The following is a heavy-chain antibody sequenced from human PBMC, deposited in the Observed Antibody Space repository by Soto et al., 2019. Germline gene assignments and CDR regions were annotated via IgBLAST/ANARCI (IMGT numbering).Heavy chain of an antibody. J-gene: IGHJ5*02. D-gene: IGHD6-6*01. V-gene: IGHV3-53*02. CDR2: IYSGGQI. Sequence: EEQLVESGGTLIHTGASLSLSCAASGFKVAGKYMSWVRQAPWKGLEWISVIYSGGQIYYADSVKGRFTISIDNSKNTVILHMSALRAEDTATYYCARIHWSTRGSSSDTWGQGTLVTVSS. CDR3: ARIHWSTRGSSSDT. CDR1: GFKVAGKY.